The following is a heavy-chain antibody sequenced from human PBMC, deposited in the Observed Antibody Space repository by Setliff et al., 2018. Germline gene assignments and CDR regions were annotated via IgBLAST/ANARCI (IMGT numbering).Heavy chain of an antibody. Sequence: SETLSLTCAVSGGSLNSGSYYWSWIRQSTERGLEWLGRLHTSGSTTYNPALNSRVTISVDTSTNQFSLRLTSLTAADTAVYFCSRDNTILGATDHWGQGTLVTVSS. D-gene: IGHD1-26*01. CDR3: SRDNTILGATDH. J-gene: IGHJ5*02. CDR2: LHTSGST. V-gene: IGHV4-61*02. CDR1: GGSLNSGSYY.